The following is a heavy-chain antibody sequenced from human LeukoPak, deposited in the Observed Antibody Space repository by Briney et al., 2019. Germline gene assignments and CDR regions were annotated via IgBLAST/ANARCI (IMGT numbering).Heavy chain of an antibody. Sequence: GGSLRPSCAASGFTFSSYEMNWVRQAPGKGLEWVSYISSSGSTIYYADCVKGRFTISRDNAKNSLYLQMNSLRAEDTAVYYCAELGITMIGGVWGKGTTVTISS. CDR3: AELGITMIGGV. J-gene: IGHJ6*04. CDR1: GFTFSSYE. D-gene: IGHD3-10*02. V-gene: IGHV3-48*03. CDR2: ISSSGSTI.